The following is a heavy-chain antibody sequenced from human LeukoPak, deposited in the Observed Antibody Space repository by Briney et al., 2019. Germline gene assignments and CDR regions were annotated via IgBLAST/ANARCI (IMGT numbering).Heavy chain of an antibody. Sequence: GGSLRLSCAASGFTFSSYGMSWVRQAPGKGLEWVSAISGSGGSTYYADSVKGRFTISRDNSKNTLYLQMNSLRAEDTAVYYCARYDSSGYYYSGAFDIWGQGTMVTVSS. V-gene: IGHV3-23*01. CDR1: GFTFSSYG. J-gene: IGHJ3*02. CDR2: ISGSGGST. CDR3: ARYDSSGYYYSGAFDI. D-gene: IGHD3-22*01.